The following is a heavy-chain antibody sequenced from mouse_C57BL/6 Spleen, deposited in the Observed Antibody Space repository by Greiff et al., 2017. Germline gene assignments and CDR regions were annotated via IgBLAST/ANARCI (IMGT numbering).Heavy chain of an antibody. Sequence: VQLQQSGAELVRPGSSVKMSCTTSGYTFTSYGINWVKQRPGQGLEWIGYIYIGNGYTEYTEKFKGKATLTSDTSSSTAYMQLSSLTSEDAAIDFCAREGFYDYDVGAMDYWGQGTSVTVSS. CDR2: IYIGNGYT. D-gene: IGHD2-4*01. CDR3: AREGFYDYDVGAMDY. CDR1: GYTFTSYG. J-gene: IGHJ4*01. V-gene: IGHV1-58*01.